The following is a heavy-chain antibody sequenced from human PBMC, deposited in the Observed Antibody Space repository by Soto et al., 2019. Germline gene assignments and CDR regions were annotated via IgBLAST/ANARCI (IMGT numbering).Heavy chain of an antibody. V-gene: IGHV1-2*04. CDR2: INPNSGAT. CDR3: ARDFGSYWFDY. CDR1: GYTFTNYY. D-gene: IGHD3-10*01. J-gene: IGHJ4*02. Sequence: ASVKVSCKASGYTFTNYYIHWVRQAPGQGLEWMGWINPNSGATNYAQKFQGWVTMTRDTSISTAYMELSRLKSDDTAVYYCARDFGSYWFDYWGQGTLVSVSS.